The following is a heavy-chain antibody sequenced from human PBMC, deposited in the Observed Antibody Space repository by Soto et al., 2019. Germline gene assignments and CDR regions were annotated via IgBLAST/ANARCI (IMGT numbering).Heavy chain of an antibody. V-gene: IGHV1-18*01. Sequence: QVQLVQSGAEVKKPGDSVRVSCKASGYTFTSYGIGWVRQAPGQGLEWMGWISANNGNTKYAQKLQGRVTMTTDASTSTAYMELRSLRSDDAAVYYCASDGYFDHWGQGTLVTVSS. CDR3: ASDGYFDH. CDR1: GYTFTSYG. J-gene: IGHJ4*02. CDR2: ISANNGNT.